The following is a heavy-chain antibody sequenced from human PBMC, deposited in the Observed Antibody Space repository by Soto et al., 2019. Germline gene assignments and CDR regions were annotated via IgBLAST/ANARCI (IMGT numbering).Heavy chain of an antibody. CDR3: AKGNTTRSWNNYSYGMDA. Sequence: SETLSLTCTVSGGSISSGDYYWSWIRQPPGKGLEWIGYIYYSGSTYYNPSLKSRVTISVDTSKNQFSLKLSSVTAACTAGYYCAKGNTTRSWNNYSYGMDAWGKGPTATASS. CDR2: IYYSGST. J-gene: IGHJ6*04. V-gene: IGHV4-30-4*01. D-gene: IGHD1-1*01. CDR1: GGSISSGDYY.